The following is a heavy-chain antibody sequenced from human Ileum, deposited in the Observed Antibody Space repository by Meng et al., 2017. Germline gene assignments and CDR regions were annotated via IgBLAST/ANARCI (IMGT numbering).Heavy chain of an antibody. CDR1: GFAFVDAQ. CDR2: LSNSNAYI. J-gene: IGHJ4*02. V-gene: IGHV3-21*01. Sequence: EDCGGGLVNPGGSLRLSCVGSGFAFVDAQMNWVRQAPGKPLEWVATLSNSNAYIYYAYSVKGRFTISRDNAKNSLFLQMNSLRAEDTAVYFCARGRGLLVSLDLWGQGTLVTVSS. D-gene: IGHD6-13*01. CDR3: ARGRGLLVSLDL.